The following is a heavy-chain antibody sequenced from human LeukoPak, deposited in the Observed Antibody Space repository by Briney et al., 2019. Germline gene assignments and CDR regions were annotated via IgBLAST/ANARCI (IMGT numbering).Heavy chain of an antibody. Sequence: GGSLRLSCAASGFTFSSYAMHWVRQAPGKGLEWVAVISYDGSNKYYADSVKGRFTISRDNSKNTLYLQMNSLRAEDTAVYYCASIVGASHWGQGTLVTVSS. D-gene: IGHD1-26*01. CDR3: ASIVGASH. V-gene: IGHV3-30*04. J-gene: IGHJ4*02. CDR1: GFTFSSYA. CDR2: ISYDGSNK.